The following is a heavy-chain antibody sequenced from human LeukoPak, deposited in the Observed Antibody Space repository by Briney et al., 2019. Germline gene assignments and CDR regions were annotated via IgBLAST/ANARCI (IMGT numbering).Heavy chain of an antibody. V-gene: IGHV4-34*01. Sequence: SETLSLTCAVYGGSLSGYYWSWIRQPPGKGLEWIGEINHSGSTNYNPSLKSRVTISVDTSKNQFSLKLSSVTAADTAVYYCARGGKNDYWGQGTLVTVSS. J-gene: IGHJ4*02. CDR3: ARGGKNDY. CDR1: GGSLSGYY. CDR2: INHSGST. D-gene: IGHD3-10*01.